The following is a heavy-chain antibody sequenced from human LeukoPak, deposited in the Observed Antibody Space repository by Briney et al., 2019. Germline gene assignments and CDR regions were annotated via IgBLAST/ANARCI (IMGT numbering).Heavy chain of an antibody. Sequence: SETLSLTCTVSGGSISSGGYYWSWIRQPPRKGLEWIGYIYHSGSTNYNPSLKSRVTISIDTSKNQFSLKLSSVTAADTAVYFCARVVCTTTSCYKRSSFDIWGQGTMVTVSS. D-gene: IGHD2-2*02. CDR2: IYHSGST. CDR3: ARVVCTTTSCYKRSSFDI. J-gene: IGHJ3*02. CDR1: GGSISSGGYY. V-gene: IGHV4-61*08.